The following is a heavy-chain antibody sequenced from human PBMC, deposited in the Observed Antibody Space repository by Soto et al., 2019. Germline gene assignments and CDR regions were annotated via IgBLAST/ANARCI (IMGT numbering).Heavy chain of an antibody. CDR3: ARSPIEGPAGINWFDP. Sequence: EVQLVESGGGLVKPGGSLRLSCAASGFTFSSYSMNWVRQAPGKGLEWVSSISSSSSYIYYADSVKGRFTISRDNAKNSLYLQMNSLRAEDTAVYYCARSPIEGPAGINWFDPWGQGTLVTVSS. J-gene: IGHJ5*02. V-gene: IGHV3-21*01. D-gene: IGHD6-19*01. CDR1: GFTFSSYS. CDR2: ISSSSSYI.